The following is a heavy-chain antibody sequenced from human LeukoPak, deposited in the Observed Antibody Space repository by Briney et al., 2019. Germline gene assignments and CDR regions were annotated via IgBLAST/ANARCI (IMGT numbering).Heavy chain of an antibody. CDR3: ARAGSSGWYHFDY. D-gene: IGHD6-19*01. CDR2: IYSGGST. Sequence: PGGSLRLSCAASGFTVSSNYMSWVRQAPGKGLEWVSVIYSGGSTYYADSVKGRFTISRDNSMNTRYRQMNSLRAEDTAVYYCARAGSSGWYHFDYWGQGTLVTVSS. V-gene: IGHV3-66*01. CDR1: GFTVSSNY. J-gene: IGHJ4*02.